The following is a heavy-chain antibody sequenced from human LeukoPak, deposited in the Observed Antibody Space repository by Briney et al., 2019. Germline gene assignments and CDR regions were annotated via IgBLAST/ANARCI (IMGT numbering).Heavy chain of an antibody. Sequence: GGSLRLSCAASGFTFSNYDMHWVRQATGKGLEWVSAIGTAGDTYYSGSVKGRFTISRENAKNSLNLQMNSLRAGDMAVYYCARAIPMVGDMDVWGKGTTVTISS. CDR1: GFTFSNYD. CDR3: ARAIPMVGDMDV. D-gene: IGHD2-15*01. V-gene: IGHV3-13*01. CDR2: IGTAGDT. J-gene: IGHJ6*03.